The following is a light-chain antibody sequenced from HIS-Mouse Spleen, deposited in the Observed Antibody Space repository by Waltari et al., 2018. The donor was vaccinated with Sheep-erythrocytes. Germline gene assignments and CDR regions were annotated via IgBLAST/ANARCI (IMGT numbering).Light chain of an antibody. CDR3: CSYAGSYNHV. Sequence: QSALTQPRSVSGSPGQSVTISCTGTSSDVGGYNYVSWYQQHPGKAPKLMIYDVSKRPSGGPDRCSGSKSGNTASLTISVLQAEDEADYYCCSYAGSYNHVFATGTKVTVL. CDR1: SSDVGGYNY. J-gene: IGLJ1*01. CDR2: DVS. V-gene: IGLV2-11*01.